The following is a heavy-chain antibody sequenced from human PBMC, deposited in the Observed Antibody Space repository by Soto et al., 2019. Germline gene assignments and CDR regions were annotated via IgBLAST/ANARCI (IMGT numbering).Heavy chain of an antibody. V-gene: IGHV4-31*11. D-gene: IGHD3-10*01. CDR1: GGSITSCVFY. Sequence: PSDTLSLTCAAYGGSITSCVFYWTWIRQHPGKGLEWIGNILYSEKNYYNPSLKSRVTISLDTSKNQFSLKVNSVTAADTAVYYGVRDRGTTLRMDVWGQGTTVTGS. CDR2: ILYSEKN. J-gene: IGHJ6*02. CDR3: VRDRGTTLRMDV.